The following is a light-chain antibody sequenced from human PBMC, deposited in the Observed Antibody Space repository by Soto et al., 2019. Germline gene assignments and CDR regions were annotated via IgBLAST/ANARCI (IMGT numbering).Light chain of an antibody. V-gene: IGKV1-5*01. J-gene: IGKJ4*01. CDR2: DAS. CDR1: QSISSW. Sequence: DIQMTQSPSTLSASVGDRVTITCRASQSISSWLAWYQQKPGKAPKVLIYDASSLQSGVPSRFSGSGSGTEFTLTINSLQPDDFATYYCQEYNSYSLLAFDGGTKVEIK. CDR3: QEYNSYSLLA.